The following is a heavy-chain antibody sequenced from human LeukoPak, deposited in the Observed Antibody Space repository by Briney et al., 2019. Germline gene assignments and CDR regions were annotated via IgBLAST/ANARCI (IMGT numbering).Heavy chain of an antibody. D-gene: IGHD2-15*01. J-gene: IGHJ4*02. V-gene: IGHV1-18*01. CDR2: ISAYNGNT. CDR1: GYTFISYG. Sequence: ASVKVSCKASGYTFISYGISWVRQAPGQGLEWMGWISAYNGNTNYAQKLQGRVTMTTDTPTSTAYMELRSLRSDDTAVYYCARGLIGATPGYFDHWGQATLVTVSS. CDR3: ARGLIGATPGYFDH.